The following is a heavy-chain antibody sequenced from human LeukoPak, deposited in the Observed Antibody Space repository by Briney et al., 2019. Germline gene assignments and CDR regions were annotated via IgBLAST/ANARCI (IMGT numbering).Heavy chain of an antibody. V-gene: IGHV2-70*11. J-gene: IGHJ4*02. D-gene: IGHD3-10*01. CDR1: GFSLSTTGMC. Sequence: SGPALVKPTQTLTLTCTFSGFSLSTTGMCASWIRQPPGKALEWLARIDWDDDKYYSTSLKTRLTISKDTSKNQVVLTMTNMDPVDTATYYCARTYGSGSYIDYWGRGTLVTVSS. CDR3: ARTYGSGSYIDY. CDR2: IDWDDDK.